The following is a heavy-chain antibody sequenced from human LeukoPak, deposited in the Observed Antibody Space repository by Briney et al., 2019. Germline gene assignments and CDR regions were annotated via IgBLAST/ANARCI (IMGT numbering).Heavy chain of an antibody. V-gene: IGHV4-59*08. CDR1: GGSISSNY. J-gene: IGHJ3*02. CDR3: ARPFLDYYDSSGYYYPMGAFDI. CDR2: IYYSGST. D-gene: IGHD3-22*01. Sequence: PSETLSLTCTVSGGSISSNYWSWIRQPPGKGLEWIGYIYYSGSTNYNPSLKSRVTISVDTSKNQFSLKLSSVTAADTAVYYCARPFLDYYDSSGYYYPMGAFDIWGQGTMVTVSS.